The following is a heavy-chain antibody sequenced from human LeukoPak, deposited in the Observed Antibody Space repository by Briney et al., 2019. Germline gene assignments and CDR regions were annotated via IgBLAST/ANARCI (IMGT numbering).Heavy chain of an antibody. D-gene: IGHD3-10*01. V-gene: IGHV1-8*02. J-gene: IGHJ6*03. CDR1: GYTFSSYD. CDR3: ARGHLGSGIVSLYYYYYYMDV. Sequence: ASVKVSCKASGYTFSSYDINWVRQAAGQGLEWMGWMNPNSGNTGYAQKFQGRVTMTRNTSISTAYMELSSLRSEDTAVYYCARGHLGSGIVSLYYYYYYMDVWGKGTTVTISS. CDR2: MNPNSGNT.